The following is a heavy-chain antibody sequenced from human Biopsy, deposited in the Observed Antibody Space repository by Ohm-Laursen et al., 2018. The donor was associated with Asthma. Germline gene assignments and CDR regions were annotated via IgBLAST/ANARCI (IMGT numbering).Heavy chain of an antibody. CDR1: GFTFRSYA. J-gene: IGHJ4*02. Sequence: SLRLSCSASGFTFRSYAMHWVRQAPGKGLEWVAVISYDGSNKYYADSVKGRFTISRDNSKNTLYLQMNSLRVEDTAVYYCARGDWYGSASNGYWGQGTLVTVSA. CDR3: ARGDWYGSASNGY. D-gene: IGHD6-6*01. V-gene: IGHV3-30-3*01. CDR2: ISYDGSNK.